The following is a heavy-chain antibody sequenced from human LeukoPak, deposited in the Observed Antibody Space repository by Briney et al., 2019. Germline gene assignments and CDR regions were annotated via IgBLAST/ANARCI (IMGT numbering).Heavy chain of an antibody. J-gene: IGHJ4*02. CDR2: ISSSSSYI. D-gene: IGHD5-18*01. CDR3: ARGSHGYSYGFHY. CDR1: GFTFSSYS. V-gene: IGHV3-21*01. Sequence: PGGSLRLSGAASGFTFSSYSMNWVRQAPGKGLEWVSSISSSSSYIYYADSVKGRFTISRDNAKNSLYLQMNSLRAEDTAVYYCARGSHGYSYGFHYWGQGTLVTVSS.